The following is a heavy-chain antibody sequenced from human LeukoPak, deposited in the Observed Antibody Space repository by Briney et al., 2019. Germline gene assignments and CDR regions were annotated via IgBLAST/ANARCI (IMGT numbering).Heavy chain of an antibody. D-gene: IGHD1-26*01. CDR1: GFTFSSYA. CDR2: ISGSGGST. J-gene: IGHJ6*02. CDR3: AKDPPPSGSYPYYYGMDV. Sequence: GGSLRLSWAASGFTFSSYAMSWVRQAPGKGLEWVSAISGSGGSTYYADSVKGRFTISRDNSKNTLYLQMNSLRAEDTAVYYCAKDPPPSGSYPYYYGMDVWGQGTTVTVSS. V-gene: IGHV3-23*01.